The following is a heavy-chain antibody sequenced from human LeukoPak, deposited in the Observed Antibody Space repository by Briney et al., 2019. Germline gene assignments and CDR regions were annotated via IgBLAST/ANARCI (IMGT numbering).Heavy chain of an antibody. V-gene: IGHV4-39*01. Sequence: SETLSLTCTVSGGSISSSSYYWGWIRQPPGKGLEWIGSIYYSGSTYYNPSLKSRVTISVDTSKNQFSLKLSSVTAADTAVYYCANSGSYYNYYYGMDVWGQGTTVTVSS. D-gene: IGHD1-26*01. CDR1: GGSISSSSYY. CDR3: ANSGSYYNYYYGMDV. J-gene: IGHJ6*02. CDR2: IYYSGST.